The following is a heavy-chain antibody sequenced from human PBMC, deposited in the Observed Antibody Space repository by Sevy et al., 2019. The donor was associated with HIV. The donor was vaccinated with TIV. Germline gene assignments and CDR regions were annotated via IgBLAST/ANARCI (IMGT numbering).Heavy chain of an antibody. CDR1: GHTLNTLS. Sequence: ASVKVSCKVSGHTLNTLSMHWVRQAPGKGLEWMGSFDPEDGETIYAQKFQGRLTMTEDTATDTAYMDLSSLRSEDTAAYYCATTKDYYESSGSPFDHWGQGTLVTVSS. CDR2: FDPEDGET. J-gene: IGHJ4*02. V-gene: IGHV1-24*01. CDR3: ATTKDYYESSGSPFDH. D-gene: IGHD3-22*01.